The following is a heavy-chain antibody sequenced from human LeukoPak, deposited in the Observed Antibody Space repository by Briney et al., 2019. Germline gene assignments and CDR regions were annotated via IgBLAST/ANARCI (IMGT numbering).Heavy chain of an antibody. CDR1: GGSISSGDYY. J-gene: IGHJ4*02. CDR3: ARGPYCSSTSCYTQFDY. CDR2: IYYSGST. D-gene: IGHD2-2*02. V-gene: IGHV4-30-4*08. Sequence: SETLSLTCTVSGGSISSGDYYWSWIRQPPGKGLEWIGYIYYSGSTYYNPSLKSRVTISVDTSKNQFSLKLSSVTAADTAVYYCARGPYCSSTSCYTQFDYWGQGTLVTVSS.